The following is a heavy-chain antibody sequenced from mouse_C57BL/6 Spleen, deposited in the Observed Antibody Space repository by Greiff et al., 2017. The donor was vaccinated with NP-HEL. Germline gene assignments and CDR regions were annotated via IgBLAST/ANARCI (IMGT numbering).Heavy chain of an antibody. CDR1: GFSFNTYA. V-gene: IGHV10-1*01. D-gene: IGHD2-3*01. J-gene: IGHJ4*01. CDR3: VRGDGYYEVYYAMDY. Sequence: EVQLVESGGGLVQPKGSLKLSCAASGFSFNTYAMNWVRQAPGKGLEWVARIRSKSNNYATYYADSVKDRFTISRDDSESMLYLQMNNLKTEDTAMYYCVRGDGYYEVYYAMDYWGQGTSVTVSS. CDR2: IRSKSNNYAT.